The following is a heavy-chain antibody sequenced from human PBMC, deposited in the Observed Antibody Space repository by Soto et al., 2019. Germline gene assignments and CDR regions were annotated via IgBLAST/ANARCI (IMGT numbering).Heavy chain of an antibody. CDR1: GYTFYSHS. CDR2: ISADNGNA. J-gene: IGHJ6*02. D-gene: IGHD5-18*01. V-gene: IGHV1-18*01. Sequence: ASVKVSCKASGYTFYSHSISWVRQAPGQGLEWMGRISADNGNAKYAQKFRGRVTMTTDTSTSTVYMELRNLRSDDTAVYYCARCIQQDYYYGMDVWGQGTTVTVSS. CDR3: ARCIQQDYYYGMDV.